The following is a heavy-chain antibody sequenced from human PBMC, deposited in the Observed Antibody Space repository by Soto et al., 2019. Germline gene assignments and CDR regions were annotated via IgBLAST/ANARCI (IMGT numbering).Heavy chain of an antibody. J-gene: IGHJ5*02. CDR2: IYYSGST. Sequence: PSETLSLTCTFSGGSISSYYWSLIRQPPGKGLEWIGYIYYSGSTNYNPSLKSRVTISVDTSKNQFSLKLSSVTAADTAVYYCARNLRFLEWYNWFDPWGQGTLVTVSS. CDR1: GGSISSYY. CDR3: ARNLRFLEWYNWFDP. D-gene: IGHD3-3*01. V-gene: IGHV4-59*01.